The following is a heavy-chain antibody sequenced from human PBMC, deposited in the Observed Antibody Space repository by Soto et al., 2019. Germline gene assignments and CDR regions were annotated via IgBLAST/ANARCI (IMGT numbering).Heavy chain of an antibody. D-gene: IGHD7-27*01. CDR1: GGSINNHY. CDR2: IYYTGST. Sequence: QVHLQESGPGLVKPSETLSLTCTVSGGSINNHYWSWIRQPPEKGLEWIGYIYYTGSTNYNPSLKSRVTMSVDTSKNQFSLNLTSLTAAGTAIYYCARANWYSEYWGQGTLVTVSS. V-gene: IGHV4-59*11. J-gene: IGHJ4*02. CDR3: ARANWYSEY.